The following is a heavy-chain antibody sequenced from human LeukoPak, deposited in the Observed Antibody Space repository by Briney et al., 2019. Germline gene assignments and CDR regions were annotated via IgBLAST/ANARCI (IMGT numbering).Heavy chain of an antibody. J-gene: IGHJ6*03. Sequence: GGSLRLSCAASGFTFSSYGMHWVRQAPGKGLEWVAFIRYDGSNKYYADSVKGRFTISRDNSKNTLYLQMNSLRAEDTAVYYCARALASIAARREGDYYYMDVWGKGTTVTVSS. CDR1: GFTFSSYG. V-gene: IGHV3-30*02. CDR2: IRYDGSNK. D-gene: IGHD6-6*01. CDR3: ARALASIAARREGDYYYMDV.